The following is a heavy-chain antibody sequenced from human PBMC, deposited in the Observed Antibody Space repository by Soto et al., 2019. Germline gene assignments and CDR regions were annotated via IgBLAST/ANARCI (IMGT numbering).Heavy chain of an antibody. CDR3: ARSSLGLGVFGVVPDPHYYYGMDV. D-gene: IGHD3-3*01. V-gene: IGHV1-18*01. Sequence: ASVKVSCKASGYTFTSYGISWVRQAPGQGLEWMGWISAYNGNTNYAQKLQGRVTMTTDTSTSTAYMELRSLRSDDTAVYYCARSSLGLGVFGVVPDPHYYYGMDVWGQGTTVTVSS. J-gene: IGHJ6*02. CDR1: GYTFTSYG. CDR2: ISAYNGNT.